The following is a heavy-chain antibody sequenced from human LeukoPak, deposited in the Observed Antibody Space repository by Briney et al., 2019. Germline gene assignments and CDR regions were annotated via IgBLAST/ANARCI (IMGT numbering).Heavy chain of an antibody. V-gene: IGHV3-30*04. D-gene: IGHD6-19*01. CDR1: GFTFSGYN. CDR3: ARFPPTIAVAHSSC. CDR2: ISYDGSNK. Sequence: GSLRLSCAASGFTFSGYNMHWVRQAPGKGLVWVAVISYDGSNKYYADSVKGRFTISRDNSENTLYLQMNSLRAEDTAVYYCARFPPTIAVAHSSCWGQGTLVTVSS. J-gene: IGHJ4*02.